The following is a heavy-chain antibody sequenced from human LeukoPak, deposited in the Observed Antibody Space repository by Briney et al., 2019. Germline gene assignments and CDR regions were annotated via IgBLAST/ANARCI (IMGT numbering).Heavy chain of an antibody. V-gene: IGHV4-34*01. Sequence: SETLSLTCAVYGGSFSGYYWSWIRQPPGKGLEWIGEINHSGSTNYNPSLKSRVTISVDTSKNQFSLKLSSVTAADTAVYYCARQGTRWQWLVQVPSHDAFDIWGQGTMVTVSS. J-gene: IGHJ3*02. D-gene: IGHD6-19*01. CDR2: INHSGST. CDR1: GGSFSGYY. CDR3: ARQGTRWQWLVQVPSHDAFDI.